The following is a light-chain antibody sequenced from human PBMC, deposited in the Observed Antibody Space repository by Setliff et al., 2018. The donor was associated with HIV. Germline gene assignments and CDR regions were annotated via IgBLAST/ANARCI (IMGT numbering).Light chain of an antibody. CDR1: SSDVGGYDY. Sequence: QSVLTQPASVSGSPGQSIAISCTGTSSDVGGYDYVSWFQQHPGKAPKLMIYDVSKRPSGVSSRFSGSKSDNTASLTISGLQAEDEADYFCSSYTSISTYVFGTGTKVTVL. CDR3: SSYTSISTYV. J-gene: IGLJ1*01. V-gene: IGLV2-14*01. CDR2: DVS.